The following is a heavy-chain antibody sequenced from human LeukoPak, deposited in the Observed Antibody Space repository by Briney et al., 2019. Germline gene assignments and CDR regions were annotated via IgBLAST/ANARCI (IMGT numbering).Heavy chain of an antibody. D-gene: IGHD6-6*01. J-gene: IGHJ5*02. CDR3: ARAKISYSSSSAVDP. V-gene: IGHV3-74*01. Sequence: GGSLRLSCAASGFTFSSYWMHWVRQAPGKGLAWVSRINGDGSSTSYADSVKGRFTISRDNAKNTLYLQMNSLRAEDTAVYYCARAKISYSSSSAVDPWGQGTLVTVSS. CDR2: INGDGSST. CDR1: GFTFSSYW.